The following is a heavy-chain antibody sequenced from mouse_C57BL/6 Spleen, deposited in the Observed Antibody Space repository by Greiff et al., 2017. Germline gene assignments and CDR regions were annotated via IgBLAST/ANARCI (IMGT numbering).Heavy chain of an antibody. CDR2: FHPYNDDT. J-gene: IGHJ4*01. V-gene: IGHV1-47*01. CDR1: GYTFTTYP. CDR3: ARGGNYPYYYAMDY. D-gene: IGHD2-1*01. Sequence: QVQLKQSGAVLVKPGASVKMSCKASGYTFTTYPIEWMKQNHGKSLEWIGNFHPYNDDTKYNEKFKGKATLTVEKSSSTVYLELSRLTSDDSAVYYCARGGNYPYYYAMDYWGQGTSVTVSS.